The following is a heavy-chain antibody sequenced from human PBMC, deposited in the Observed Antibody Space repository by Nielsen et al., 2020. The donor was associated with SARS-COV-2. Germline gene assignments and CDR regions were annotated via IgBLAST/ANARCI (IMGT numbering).Heavy chain of an antibody. V-gene: IGHV3-74*01. CDR2: INSDGSST. CDR3: ARALNQYCSSTSCYAAVPHYYYGMDV. Sequence: VRQAPGKGLVWVSRINSDGSSTSYADSVKGRFTISRDNAKNTLYLQMNSLRAEDTAVYYCARALNQYCSSTSCYAAVPHYYYGMDVWGQGTTVTVSS. J-gene: IGHJ6*02. D-gene: IGHD2-2*01.